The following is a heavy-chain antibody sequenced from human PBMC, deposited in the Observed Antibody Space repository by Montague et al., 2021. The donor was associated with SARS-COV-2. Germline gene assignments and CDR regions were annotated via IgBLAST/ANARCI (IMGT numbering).Heavy chain of an antibody. D-gene: IGHD3-9*01. CDR2: MYHSGST. V-gene: IGHV4-30-2*01. CDR3: ARGKSYYDILTGYYRVRWFDP. CDR1: GGSISSGGYS. J-gene: IGHJ5*02. Sequence: TLSLTCAVSGGSISSGGYSWSWIRQPPGKGLEWIGCMYHSGSTYYKLSLKSRVTISVDRSKNQVSLKLTSVTVADTAVDYCARGKSYYDILTGYYRVRWFDPWGQGTLVTVSS.